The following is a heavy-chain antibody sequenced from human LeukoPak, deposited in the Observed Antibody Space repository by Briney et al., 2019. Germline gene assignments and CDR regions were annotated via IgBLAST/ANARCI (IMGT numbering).Heavy chain of an antibody. Sequence: PGGSLRLSCAASGFTFSSYGMHWVRQAPGKGLEWVSAISGSGGSTYYADSVKGRFTISRDNSKNTLYLQMNSLRAEDTAVYYCAKDFRICSSTSCPFQHWGQGTLVTVSS. D-gene: IGHD2-2*01. CDR3: AKDFRICSSTSCPFQH. V-gene: IGHV3-23*01. J-gene: IGHJ1*01. CDR1: GFTFSSYG. CDR2: ISGSGGST.